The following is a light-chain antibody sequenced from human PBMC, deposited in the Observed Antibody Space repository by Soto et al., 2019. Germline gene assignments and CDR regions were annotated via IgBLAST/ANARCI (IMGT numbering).Light chain of an antibody. CDR3: QYYGSSHGT. Sequence: EIVWTQSPGTLSLSPGERATLSCRASQSVSSSYLAWYQQKPGQAPRLLIYGASSRATGIPDRFSGSGSVTDFTHTISRLQPEDFEVYYCQYYGSSHGTLGPGPTVHI. V-gene: IGKV3-20*01. CDR2: GAS. J-gene: IGKJ3*01. CDR1: QSVSSSY.